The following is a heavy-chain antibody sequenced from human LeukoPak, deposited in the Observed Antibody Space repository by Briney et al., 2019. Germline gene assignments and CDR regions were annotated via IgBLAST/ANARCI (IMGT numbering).Heavy chain of an antibody. CDR1: GGSISSYY. J-gene: IGHJ4*02. CDR2: IYYSGST. D-gene: IGHD6-6*01. Sequence: PSETLSLTCTVSGGSISSYYWSWIRQPPGKGLECIGYIYYSGSTNYNPSLKSRVTISVDTSKNQFSLKLSSVTAADTAVYYCARGGSSSSPYYFDYWSQGTLVTVSS. V-gene: IGHV4-59*01. CDR3: ARGGSSSSPYYFDY.